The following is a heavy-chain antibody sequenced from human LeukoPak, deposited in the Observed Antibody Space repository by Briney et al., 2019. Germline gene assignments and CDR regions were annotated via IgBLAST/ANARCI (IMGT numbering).Heavy chain of an antibody. J-gene: IGHJ6*02. Sequence: PSETLSLTCSVSGGSISSYYWSWIRQPPGKGLEWIGYIYYSGSTNYNPSLKSRVTISVDTSKNQFSLKLSSVTAADTAVYYRAHGIGDYYYGMDVWGQGTTVTVSS. V-gene: IGHV4-59*08. D-gene: IGHD1-26*01. CDR3: AHGIGDYYYGMDV. CDR2: IYYSGST. CDR1: GGSISSYY.